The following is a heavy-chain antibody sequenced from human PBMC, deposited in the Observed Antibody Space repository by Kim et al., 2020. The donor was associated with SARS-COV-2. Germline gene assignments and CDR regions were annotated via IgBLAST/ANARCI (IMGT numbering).Heavy chain of an antibody. CDR3: AREVGSGIGVVAATVDY. D-gene: IGHD2-15*01. CDR2: IWYDGSNK. CDR1: GFTFSSYG. J-gene: IGHJ4*02. V-gene: IGHV3-33*08. Sequence: GGSLRLSCAASGFTFSSYGMHWVRQAPGKGLEWVAVIWYDGSNKYYADSVKGRFTISRDNSKNTLYLQMNSLRAEDTAVYYCAREVGSGIGVVAATVDYWGQGTLVTVSS.